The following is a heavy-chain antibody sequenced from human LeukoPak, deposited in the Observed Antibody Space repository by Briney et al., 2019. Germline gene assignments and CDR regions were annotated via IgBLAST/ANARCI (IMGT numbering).Heavy chain of an antibody. V-gene: IGHV3-21*01. CDR2: ISSSSSYI. CDR1: GFTFSSYS. Sequence: PGGSLRLSCAASGFTFSSYSMNWVRQAPGKGLEWVSSISSSSSYIYYADSVKGRFTISRDNAKNSLYLQMNSLRAEDTAVYYCARDPYSNYENVYWGQGTLVTVSS. CDR3: ARDPYSNYENVY. J-gene: IGHJ4*02. D-gene: IGHD4-11*01.